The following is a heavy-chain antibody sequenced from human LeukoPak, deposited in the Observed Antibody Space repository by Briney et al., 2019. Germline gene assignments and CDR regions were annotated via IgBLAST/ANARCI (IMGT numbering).Heavy chain of an antibody. Sequence: PGGSLRLSCAASGFTFSSYNMNWVRQAPGKGLEWVSYISSSSSSISYADSVKGRFTISRDNAKKSLYLQMNSLRAEDTAVYYCARYYYESSGFYPYFDYWGQGTLVTVSS. CDR2: ISSSSSSI. D-gene: IGHD3-22*01. V-gene: IGHV3-48*01. J-gene: IGHJ4*02. CDR1: GFTFSSYN. CDR3: ARYYYESSGFYPYFDY.